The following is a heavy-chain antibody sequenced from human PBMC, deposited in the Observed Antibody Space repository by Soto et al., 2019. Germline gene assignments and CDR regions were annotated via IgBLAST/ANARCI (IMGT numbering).Heavy chain of an antibody. Sequence: QLQLQESGSGLVKPSQTLSLTCAVSGGSISSGGYSWSWIRQPPGKGLEWLGHIYHSGSTYYNPSLKSRVTISVDRSKNQFSLKLSSVPAADTAVYYCARAEGGIFDYWGQGTLVTVSS. CDR1: GGSISSGGYS. CDR2: IYHSGST. J-gene: IGHJ4*02. CDR3: ARAEGGIFDY. V-gene: IGHV4-30-2*01.